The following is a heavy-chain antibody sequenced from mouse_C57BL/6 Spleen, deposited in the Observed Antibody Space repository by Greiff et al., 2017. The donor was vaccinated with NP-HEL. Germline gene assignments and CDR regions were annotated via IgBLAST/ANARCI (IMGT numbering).Heavy chain of an antibody. J-gene: IGHJ2*01. D-gene: IGHD1-1*01. CDR1: GYTFTSYW. CDR2: IYPGSGST. CDR3: ARPFYGSSYEDYFDY. Sequence: QVQLQQSGAELVKPGASVKMSCKASGYTFTSYWITWVKQRPGQGLEWIGDIYPGSGSTNYNEKFKSKATLTVDTSSSTAYMQLSSLTSEDSAVYYCARPFYGSSYEDYFDYWGQGTTLTVSS. V-gene: IGHV1-55*01.